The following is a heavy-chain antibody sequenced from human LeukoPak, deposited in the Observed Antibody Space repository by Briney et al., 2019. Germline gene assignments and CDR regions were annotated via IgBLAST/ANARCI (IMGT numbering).Heavy chain of an antibody. CDR3: ARGVLNKIVGATYYYYMDV. J-gene: IGHJ6*03. CDR1: GYTFTSYG. V-gene: IGHV1-18*01. D-gene: IGHD1-26*01. Sequence: ASVKVSCKASGYTFTSYGISWVRQAPGQGLEWMGWISAYNGNTNYAQKLQGRVTMTTDTSTSTAYMELRSLRSDDTAVYYCARGVLNKIVGATYYYYMDVWGKGTTVTVSS. CDR2: ISAYNGNT.